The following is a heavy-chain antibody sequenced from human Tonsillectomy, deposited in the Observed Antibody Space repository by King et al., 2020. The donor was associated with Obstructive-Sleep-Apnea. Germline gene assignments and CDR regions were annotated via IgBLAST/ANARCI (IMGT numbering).Heavy chain of an antibody. CDR2: IRQDGGEK. D-gene: IGHD1-14*01. CDR1: GFTFSDYW. Sequence: VQLVESGENLVQPGGSLRLSCEASGFTFSDYWMSWVRQAPGKGPQWVANIRQDGGEKNYLDSVRGRFTISRDNAKKSLYLQMNSLRAEDTAVYYCVHRGGLASNRPVYFDHWGLGALVTVSS. V-gene: IGHV3-7*03. J-gene: IGHJ4*02. CDR3: VHRGGLASNRPVYFDH.